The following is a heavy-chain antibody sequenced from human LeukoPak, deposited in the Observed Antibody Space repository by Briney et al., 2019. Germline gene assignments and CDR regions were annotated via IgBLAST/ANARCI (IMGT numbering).Heavy chain of an antibody. D-gene: IGHD3-10*01. Sequence: PSETLSLTCTVSGGSISSSSYYWGWIRQPPGKGLEWIGSIYYSGSTYYNPSLKSRVTISVDTSKNQFSLKLSSVTAADTAVYYCAGGDVRGVIDYFDYWGQGTLVTVSS. V-gene: IGHV4-39*07. CDR2: IYYSGST. CDR1: GGSISSSSYY. CDR3: AGGDVRGVIDYFDY. J-gene: IGHJ4*02.